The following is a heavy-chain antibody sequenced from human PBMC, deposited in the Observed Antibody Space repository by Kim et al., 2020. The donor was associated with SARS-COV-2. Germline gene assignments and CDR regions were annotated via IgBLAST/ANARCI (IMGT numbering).Heavy chain of an antibody. CDR2: ISDSGGDS. V-gene: IGHV3-23*01. J-gene: IGHJ4*02. CDR1: GFSFRNYG. CDR3: VKESIGHGPGYLDH. Sequence: GGSLRLSCAASGFSFRNYGMTWVRQAPGKGLEWVSAISDSGGDSYFAGSVKGRFTISRDNSKYTVYLQMNSLRAEDTAVFYCVKESIGHGPGYLDHGGPGTLVTVSS. D-gene: IGHD2-15*01.